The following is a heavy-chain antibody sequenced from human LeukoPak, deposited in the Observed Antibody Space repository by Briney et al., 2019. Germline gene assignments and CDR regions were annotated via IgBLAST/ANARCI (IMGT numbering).Heavy chain of an antibody. J-gene: IGHJ5*02. CDR3: ARGVNWNDPEGWFDP. V-gene: IGHV3-21*01. CDR2: ISSSSSYI. D-gene: IGHD1-20*01. CDR1: GFTFSSYS. Sequence: GSLRLSCAASGFTFSSYSMNWVRQAPGKGLEWVSSISSSSSYIYYADSVKGRFTISRDNAKNSLYLQMNSLRAEDTAVYYCARGVNWNDPEGWFDPWGQGTLVTVSS.